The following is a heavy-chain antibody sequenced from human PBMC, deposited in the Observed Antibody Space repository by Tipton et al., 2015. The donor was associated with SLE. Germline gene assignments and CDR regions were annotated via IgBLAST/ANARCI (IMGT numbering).Heavy chain of an antibody. J-gene: IGHJ3*02. D-gene: IGHD6-19*01. CDR1: GFTFSSYA. CDR3: ARDLRGIAVAGGAFDI. CDR2: ISSNGGST. V-gene: IGHV3-64*04. Sequence: SLRLSCSASGFTFSSYAMHWVRQAPGKGLEYVSAISSNGGSTYYADSVKGRFTISRDNSKNTLYLQMNSLRAEDTAVYYCARDLRGIAVAGGAFDIWGQGTMVTVSS.